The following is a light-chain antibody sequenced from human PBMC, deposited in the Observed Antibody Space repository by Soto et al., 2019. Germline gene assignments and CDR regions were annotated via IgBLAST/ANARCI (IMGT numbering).Light chain of an antibody. CDR2: EVG. CDR1: SSDVGGYNY. J-gene: IGLJ1*01. V-gene: IGLV2-14*01. CDR3: ISYTTTNTYV. Sequence: QSALTQPASVSGSPGQSITISCTGTSSDVGGYNYVSWNQQHPGKAPKLIIYEVGNRPSGVSNRFSGSKSGDTSSLTISGLQAEDEADYYCISYTTTNTYVFGTGTKLTVL.